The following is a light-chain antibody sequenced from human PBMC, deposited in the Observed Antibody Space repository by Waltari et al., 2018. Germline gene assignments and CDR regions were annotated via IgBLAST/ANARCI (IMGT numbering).Light chain of an antibody. CDR3: MQPLETPWT. CDR1: QSLLHVDGYNY. J-gene: IGKJ1*01. Sequence: DIVMTQSPLSLPVTPGEPASISCRSSQSLLHVDGYNYLGWYLQKPGQSPQVLIYMGCNRAAGVPDRFSGSGSGTDFTLKISRVEAEDVGVYYCMQPLETPWTFGQGTKVEIK. V-gene: IGKV2-28*01. CDR2: MGC.